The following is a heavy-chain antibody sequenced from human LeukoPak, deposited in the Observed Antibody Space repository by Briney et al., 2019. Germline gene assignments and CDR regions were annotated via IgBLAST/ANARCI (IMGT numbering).Heavy chain of an antibody. CDR2: IYYSGIT. CDR1: GVSISAYY. D-gene: IGHD5-18*01. J-gene: IGHJ4*02. CDR3: ASGYSYGQFDY. Sequence: SETLSLTCTVSGVSISAYYWSWIRQSPGKGLEWIGYIYYSGITSYNPSRKSRVTISVDTSSNQFSLKLSSVTAADTVVYYCASGYSYGQFDYWGQGTLVTVSS. V-gene: IGHV4-59*08.